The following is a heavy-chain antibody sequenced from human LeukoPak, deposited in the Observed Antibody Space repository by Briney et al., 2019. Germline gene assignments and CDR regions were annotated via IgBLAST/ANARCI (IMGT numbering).Heavy chain of an antibody. Sequence: PGGSLRLSCAASGFTFSSYSMNWVRQAPGKGLEWVSSISSSSSYIYYADSVKGRFTISRGNAKNSLYLQMNSLRAEDTAVYYCARAGITIFGVGTFDYWGQGTLVTVSS. V-gene: IGHV3-21*01. CDR3: ARAGITIFGVGTFDY. J-gene: IGHJ4*02. D-gene: IGHD3-3*01. CDR2: ISSSSSYI. CDR1: GFTFSSYS.